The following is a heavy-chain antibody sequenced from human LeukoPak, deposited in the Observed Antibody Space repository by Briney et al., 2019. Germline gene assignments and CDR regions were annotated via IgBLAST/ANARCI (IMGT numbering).Heavy chain of an antibody. CDR3: ASSLRNCSGGSCYLYYYYYYMDV. CDR2: IYYSGST. J-gene: IGHJ6*03. Sequence: PLETLSLTCTVSGGSISSYYWSWIRQPPGKGLEWIGYIYYSGSTNYNPSLKSRVTISVDTSKNQFSLKLSSVTAADTAVYYCASSLRNCSGGSCYLYYYYYYMDVWGKGTTVTVSS. D-gene: IGHD2-15*01. V-gene: IGHV4-59*01. CDR1: GGSISSYY.